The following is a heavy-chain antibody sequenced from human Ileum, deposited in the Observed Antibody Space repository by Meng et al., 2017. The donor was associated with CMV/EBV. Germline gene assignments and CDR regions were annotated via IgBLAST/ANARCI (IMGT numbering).Heavy chain of an antibody. CDR3: TRGRRVAPSGILRYSWFDA. CDR1: GYTFSHYD. CDR2: INPNSGYT. J-gene: IGHJ5*02. Sequence: ASVKVSCKASGYTFSHYDINWVRQAAGQGLEWMGYINPNSGYTGFSQKFQDRVTISMSTSINMTYMEFSSLRSEDTAMYFCTRGRRVAPSGILRYSWFDAWGQGTLVTVSS. D-gene: IGHD5-18*01. V-gene: IGHV1-8*03.